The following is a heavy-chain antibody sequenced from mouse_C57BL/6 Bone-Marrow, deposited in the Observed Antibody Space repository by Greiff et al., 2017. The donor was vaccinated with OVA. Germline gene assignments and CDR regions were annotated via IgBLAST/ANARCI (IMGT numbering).Heavy chain of an antibody. Sequence: VQLQQSGTVLARPGASVKMSCKTSGYTFTSYWMHWVKQRPGQGLEWIGAIYPGNSDTSYNQKFKGKAKLTAVTSASTAYMELISLTYEDSAVYYVTKGGSNYYVHYWGQGTTLTVSS. CDR2: IYPGNSDT. D-gene: IGHD2-5*01. J-gene: IGHJ2*01. V-gene: IGHV1-5*01. CDR1: GYTFTSYW. CDR3: TKGGSNYYVHY.